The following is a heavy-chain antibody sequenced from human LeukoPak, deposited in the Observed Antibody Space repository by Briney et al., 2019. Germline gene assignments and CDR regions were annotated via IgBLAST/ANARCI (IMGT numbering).Heavy chain of an antibody. CDR1: GYIFTDYY. D-gene: IGHD3-3*01. J-gene: IGHJ6*03. V-gene: IGHV1-2*02. CDR2: INPNSGGT. CDR3: AREYYDFWSGYSNYYYYYYMDV. Sequence: ASVKVSCKASGYIFTDYYMHWVRQAPGQGLEWMGWINPNSGGTNYAQKLQGRVTMTTDTSTSTAYMELRSLRSDDTAVYYCAREYYDFWSGYSNYYYYYYMDVWGKGTTVTVSS.